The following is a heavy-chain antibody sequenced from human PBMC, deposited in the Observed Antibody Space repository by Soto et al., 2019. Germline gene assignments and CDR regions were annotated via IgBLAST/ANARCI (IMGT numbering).Heavy chain of an antibody. CDR1: GFSLSTGGVG. Sequence: QITLKESGPTLVKPTQTLTLTCSFSGFSLSTGGVGVAWIRQPPGKALEWLAIIYYNDDKRYSPSLKSRLTITKDTSKNQVVLTMTNMDPVDTATYYCAHRTERGEPNNFMRWFDPWGQGTLVTVSS. J-gene: IGHJ5*02. V-gene: IGHV2-5*01. CDR2: IYYNDDK. D-gene: IGHD3-16*01. CDR3: AHRTERGEPNNFMRWFDP.